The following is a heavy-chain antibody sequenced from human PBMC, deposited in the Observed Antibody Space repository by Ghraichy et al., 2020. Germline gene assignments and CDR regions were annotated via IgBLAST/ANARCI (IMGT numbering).Heavy chain of an antibody. CDR2: INHSGST. CDR3: AAMVMTLYGDYGDY. V-gene: IGHV4-34*01. Sequence: SETLSLTCAVYGGSFSGYYWSWIRQPPGKGLEWIGEINHSGSTNYNPSLKSRVTISVDTSKNQFSLKLSPVTAADTAVYYCAAMVMTLYGDYGDYWGQGTLVTVSS. J-gene: IGHJ4*02. CDR1: GGSFSGYY. D-gene: IGHD4-17*01.